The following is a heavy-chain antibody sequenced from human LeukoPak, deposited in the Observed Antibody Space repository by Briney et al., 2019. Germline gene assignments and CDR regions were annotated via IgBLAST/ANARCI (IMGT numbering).Heavy chain of an antibody. V-gene: IGHV3-11*06. J-gene: IGHJ6*03. D-gene: IGHD3-10*01. CDR3: AREGYYGSGSYYKGYYYYMDV. CDR2: ISSSSSYI. CDR1: GFTFSDYY. Sequence: GGFLRLSCAASGFTFSDYYMSWIRQAPGKGLEWVSSISSSSSYIYYADSVKGRFTISRDNAKNSLYLQMNSLRAEDTAVYYCAREGYYGSGSYYKGYYYYMDVWGKGTTVTVSS.